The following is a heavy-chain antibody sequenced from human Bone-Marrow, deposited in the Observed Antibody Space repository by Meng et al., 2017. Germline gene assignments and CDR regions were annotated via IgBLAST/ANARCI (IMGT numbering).Heavy chain of an antibody. CDR2: MNPNSGNT. CDR3: ARAGHSSSWYLYFDY. CDR1: GYTFTSYD. D-gene: IGHD6-13*01. J-gene: IGHJ4*02. V-gene: IGHV1-8*01. Sequence: ASVTVSCKASGYTFTSYDINWVRQATGQGLEWMGWMNPNSGNTGYAQKFQGRVTMTRNTSISTAYMELSSLRSEDTAVYYCARAGHSSSWYLYFDYWGQGTLVTVSS.